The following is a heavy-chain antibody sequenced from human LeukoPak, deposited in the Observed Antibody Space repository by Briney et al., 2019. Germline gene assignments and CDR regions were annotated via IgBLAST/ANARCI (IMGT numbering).Heavy chain of an antibody. CDR1: GFTFSSYS. V-gene: IGHV3-48*01. Sequence: GGSLRLSCAASGFTFSSYSMNWVRQAPGKGLEWVSYISSGCTTIYYADSVKARFTISRDNAKNSLYLQMNSLRAEDTAVYYCARDVGAADWFDPWGQGTLVTVSS. J-gene: IGHJ5*02. CDR2: ISSGCTTI. CDR3: ARDVGAADWFDP. D-gene: IGHD1-26*01.